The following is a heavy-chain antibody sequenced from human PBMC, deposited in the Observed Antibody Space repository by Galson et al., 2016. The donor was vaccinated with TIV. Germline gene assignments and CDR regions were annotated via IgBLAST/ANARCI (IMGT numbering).Heavy chain of an antibody. Sequence: SVKVSCKASGGTFSTYVINWVRQAPGQGLEWMGGVIPIFGTANYAQKFQGRVTITADDSTSTAYMDLRSLRSDDTAVYYCAKVSRYCIGTTCYSGPRHFDYWGQGTLVTVSS. D-gene: IGHD2-2*02. J-gene: IGHJ4*02. CDR1: GGTFSTYV. V-gene: IGHV1-69*13. CDR2: VIPIFGTA. CDR3: AKVSRYCIGTTCYSGPRHFDY.